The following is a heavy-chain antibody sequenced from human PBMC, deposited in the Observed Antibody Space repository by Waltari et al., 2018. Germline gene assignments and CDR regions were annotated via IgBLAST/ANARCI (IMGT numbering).Heavy chain of an antibody. CDR2: IYYSGTA. CDR3: ARHSDSSGGAALDY. D-gene: IGHD6-25*01. CDR1: GGSISTTSFF. J-gene: IGHJ4*02. V-gene: IGHV4-39*01. Sequence: QLQLQESGPGLVKSSETLSLTCAVSGGSISTTSFFWGWIRQPPGKGLEWIGAIYYSGTAYYTPSLKSRVTISVDTSKNQFSLNLKSLSAADTAVYYCARHSDSSGGAALDYWGRGTLVTVSS.